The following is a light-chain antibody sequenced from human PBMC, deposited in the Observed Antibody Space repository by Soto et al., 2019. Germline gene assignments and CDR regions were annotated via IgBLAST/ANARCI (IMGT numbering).Light chain of an antibody. CDR1: SSDVGGYDY. CDR3: SSYAGSDNYV. J-gene: IGLJ1*01. V-gene: IGLV2-8*01. Sequence: QSALTQPASVSGSPGQSVTISCTGTSSDVGGYDYVSWYQQLPGKAPKLMIYDVSKRPSGVPDRFSGSKSGNTASLTVSGLQAEDEADYYCSSYAGSDNYVFGTGTKVTVL. CDR2: DVS.